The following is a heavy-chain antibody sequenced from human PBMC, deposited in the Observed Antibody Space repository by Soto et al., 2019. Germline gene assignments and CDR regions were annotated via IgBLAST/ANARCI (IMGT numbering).Heavy chain of an antibody. V-gene: IGHV3-23*01. J-gene: IGHJ4*02. CDR1: GFSFSSYE. Sequence: GGSLRLSCAASGFSFSSYEMNWVRQAPGKGLEWVSAISDGGDTTYYADSVKGRFAISRDNSKNTLYLQMDSLRAEDTAVYYCAKNRGIIMIVESWGQGTLVTVSS. CDR3: AKNRGIIMIVES. CDR2: ISDGGDTT. D-gene: IGHD3-22*01.